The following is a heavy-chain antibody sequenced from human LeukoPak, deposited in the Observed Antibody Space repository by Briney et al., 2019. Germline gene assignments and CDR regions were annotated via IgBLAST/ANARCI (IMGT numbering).Heavy chain of an antibody. CDR2: IYPGDSDT. Sequence: GESLKISREGSGYSFANYWIGWVRQMPGKGLEWMGIIYPGDSDTRYSPSFQGQVTISADKSISTAYLQWSSLEASDTAMYYCARLVRRCTGGTCYPSYFDYWSQGTLVTVSS. D-gene: IGHD2-15*01. V-gene: IGHV5-51*01. CDR1: GYSFANYW. J-gene: IGHJ4*02. CDR3: ARLVRRCTGGTCYPSYFDY.